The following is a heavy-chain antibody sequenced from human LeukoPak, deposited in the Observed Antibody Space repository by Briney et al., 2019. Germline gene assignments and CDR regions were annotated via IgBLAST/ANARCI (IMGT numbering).Heavy chain of an antibody. CDR1: GFSFSSCW. D-gene: IGHD3-16*01. CDR2: INSYGSGT. CDR3: TKGGTGHSDY. Sequence: GGSLRLSCAASGFSFSSCWMHWVRHAPGKGLVGVSRINSYGSGTSYADSVKGLFAISRDNAKNTLDLHMNNLRAEDTAVYYCTKGGTGHSDYWGQGTLVTVSS. J-gene: IGHJ4*02. V-gene: IGHV3-74*01.